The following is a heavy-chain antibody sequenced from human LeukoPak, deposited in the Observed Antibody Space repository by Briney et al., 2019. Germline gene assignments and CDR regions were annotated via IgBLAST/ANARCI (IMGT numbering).Heavy chain of an antibody. CDR3: AKEKGFGEFHEYYFDY. Sequence: GGSLRLSCAASGFTFSSYAMSWVRQAPGKGLEWVSAISGSGGSTYYADSVKGRFTISRDNSKNTLYLQMNSLRAEDTAVYYCAKEKGFGEFHEYYFDYWGQGTLVTVSS. CDR2: ISGSGGST. V-gene: IGHV3-23*01. D-gene: IGHD3-10*01. CDR1: GFTFSSYA. J-gene: IGHJ4*02.